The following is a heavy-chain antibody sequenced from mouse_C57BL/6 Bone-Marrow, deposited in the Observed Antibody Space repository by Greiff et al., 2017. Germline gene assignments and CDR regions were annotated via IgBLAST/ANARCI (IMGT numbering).Heavy chain of an antibody. D-gene: IGHD2-4*01. CDR1: GYTFTSYW. J-gene: IGHJ4*01. CDR3: ARGDYDDGDAMDY. Sequence: QVQLQQPEAELVKPGASVKLSCKASGYTFTSYWMHWVKQRPGQGLEWIGMIHPNSGSTNYNEKFKSKATLTVDKSSSTAYMQLSSLTSEDSAVYYCARGDYDDGDAMDYWGQGTSVTVSS. CDR2: IHPNSGST. V-gene: IGHV1-64*01.